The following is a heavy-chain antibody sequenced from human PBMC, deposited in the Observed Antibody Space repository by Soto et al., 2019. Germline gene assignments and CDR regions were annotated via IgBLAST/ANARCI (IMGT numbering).Heavy chain of an antibody. CDR3: TTQPTYYDFWSGYLTPYYYYYYMDV. Sequence: GGSLRLSCAASGFTFSSYGMHWVRQAPGKGLEWVAVIWYDGSNKYYADSVKGRFTISRDNSKNTLYLQMNSLKTEDTAVYYCTTQPTYYDFWSGYLTPYYYYYYMDVWGKGTTVTVSS. D-gene: IGHD3-3*01. CDR1: GFTFSSYG. V-gene: IGHV3-33*01. CDR2: IWYDGSNK. J-gene: IGHJ6*03.